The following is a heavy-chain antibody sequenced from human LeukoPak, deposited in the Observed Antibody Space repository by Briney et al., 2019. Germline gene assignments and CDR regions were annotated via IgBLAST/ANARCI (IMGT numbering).Heavy chain of an antibody. Sequence: PGGSLRLSCAASGFTFSSYGMHWVRQAPGKGLEWVAVIWYDGTNTYYADSVKGRFTISRDNSKNTLYLQMNSLRAEDTAVYYCARDWDLTVPGPKAQNGMDVWGQGTTVTVSS. V-gene: IGHV3-33*01. CDR2: IWYDGTNT. CDR1: GFTFSSYG. D-gene: IGHD3-9*01. J-gene: IGHJ6*02. CDR3: ARDWDLTVPGPKAQNGMDV.